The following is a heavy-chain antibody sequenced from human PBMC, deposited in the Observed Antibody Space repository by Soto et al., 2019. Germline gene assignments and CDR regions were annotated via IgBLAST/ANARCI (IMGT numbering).Heavy chain of an antibody. J-gene: IGHJ6*02. Sequence: SETLSLTCSVSGGSISGSYWSWIRQSPGKGLEWLGYVYYTGSTNYSPSLRSRVTISVDTSKNQFSLKLSSVTAADTAVYYCARGYCSSTSCPYYYYYYGMDVWGQGTTVTVSS. CDR1: GGSISGSY. V-gene: IGHV4-59*01. CDR3: ARGYCSSTSCPYYYYYYGMDV. D-gene: IGHD2-2*01. CDR2: VYYTGST.